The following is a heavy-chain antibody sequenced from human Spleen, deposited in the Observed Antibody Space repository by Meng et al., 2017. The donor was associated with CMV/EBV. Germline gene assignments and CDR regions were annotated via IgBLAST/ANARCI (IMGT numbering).Heavy chain of an antibody. V-gene: IGHV5-51*01. Sequence: GESLKISCQVSGYRFTTYWIGWVRQVPGKGLEWMAIIYPGDSDTRYSPSFLGQITISADKSITTAYLQWSDLKASDTAMYYCARLTMATSAPLDYWGQGTLVTVSS. D-gene: IGHD5-24*01. CDR3: ARLTMATSAPLDY. CDR1: GYRFTTYW. J-gene: IGHJ4*02. CDR2: IYPGDSDT.